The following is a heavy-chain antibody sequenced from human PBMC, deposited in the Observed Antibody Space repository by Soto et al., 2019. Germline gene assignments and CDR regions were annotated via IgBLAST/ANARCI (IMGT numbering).Heavy chain of an antibody. J-gene: IGHJ4*02. D-gene: IGHD6-19*01. CDR3: ARDVDSGGWWFDY. V-gene: IGHV1-3*01. CDR2: INAGNRNT. Sequence: QVQLVQSGAEVKKPGASVKVSCKASGYTFTSYAMHWVRQAPGQRLEWMGWINAGNRNTKYSQKFQGRVTITRDTSASTAYMELSRLRSEDTAVYYCARDVDSGGWWFDYWGQGTLVTVSS. CDR1: GYTFTSYA.